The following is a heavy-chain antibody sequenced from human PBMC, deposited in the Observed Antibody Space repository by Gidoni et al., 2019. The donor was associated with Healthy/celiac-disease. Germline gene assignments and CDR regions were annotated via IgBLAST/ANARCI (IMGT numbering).Heavy chain of an antibody. CDR3: ARDGGYRISYYGMDV. Sequence: QVQLVQSGAEVKKPGASGKGCCKAAGYTFTSYAMHWVRQAPGQRLEWMGWINAGNGNTKYSQKFQGRVTITRDTSSTTAYMALSSLRSADTSVSYCARDGGYRISYYGMDVWGQGTTVTVSS. V-gene: IGHV1-3*01. CDR1: GYTFTSYA. CDR2: INAGNGNT. D-gene: IGHD6-25*01. J-gene: IGHJ6*02.